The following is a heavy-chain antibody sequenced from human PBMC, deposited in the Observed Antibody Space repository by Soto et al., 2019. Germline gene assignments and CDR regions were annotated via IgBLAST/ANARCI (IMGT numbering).Heavy chain of an antibody. CDR3: ARGTSSGYYYMDV. Sequence: EVQLVESGGGLVQPGGSLRLSCAASGFTFSSDDMHWVRQATGKGLEWVSAIGTAGDTYYPGSVKGRFTISRENAKNSLYLQMNSLRAGDTAVYYCARGTSSGYYYMDVWGKGTTVTVSS. CDR2: IGTAGDT. D-gene: IGHD6-19*01. J-gene: IGHJ6*03. V-gene: IGHV3-13*01. CDR1: GFTFSSDD.